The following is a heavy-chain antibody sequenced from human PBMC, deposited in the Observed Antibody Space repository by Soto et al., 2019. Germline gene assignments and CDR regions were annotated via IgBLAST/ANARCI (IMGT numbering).Heavy chain of an antibody. D-gene: IGHD1-26*01. CDR2: ISDSGTGT. J-gene: IGHJ4*02. V-gene: IGHV3-23*01. CDR1: GFTFSSYA. Sequence: EVQLLESGGGLGQPGGSLKLSCAASGFTFSSYAMTWVRQAPGKGLEWVSVISDSGTGTYYADSVKGRFTISRDNSKNTVYLQMNSLRADDTAVYYCAKANLNGKGANDYWGQGALVTVSS. CDR3: AKANLNGKGANDY.